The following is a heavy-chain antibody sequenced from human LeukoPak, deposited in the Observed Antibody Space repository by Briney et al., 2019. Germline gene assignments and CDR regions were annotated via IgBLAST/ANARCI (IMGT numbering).Heavy chain of an antibody. CDR1: GFTFSSYS. D-gene: IGHD3-9*01. CDR2: ISSSSSYI. V-gene: IGHV3-21*01. Sequence: PGGSLRLSCAASGFTFSSYSMNWVRQAPGKGLEWVSSISSSSSYIYYADSVKGRFTISRDNAKNSLYLQMNSLRAEDTAVYYCAREDFLTGYGVFDYWGQGTLVTVSS. CDR3: AREDFLTGYGVFDY. J-gene: IGHJ4*02.